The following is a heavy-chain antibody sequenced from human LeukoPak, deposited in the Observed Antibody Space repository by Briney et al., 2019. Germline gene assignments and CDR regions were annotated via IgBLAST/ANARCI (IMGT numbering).Heavy chain of an antibody. V-gene: IGHV4-30-4*01. CDR2: MYYSGCT. CDR3: ARPYYYDSRIDP. D-gene: IGHD3-22*01. Sequence: SQTLSLTCTVSGGSISSGDYYWSWIRQPPGKGLEWIAYMYYSGCTYYNPSLKSRVTMSADTSKNQLSLKLSSVTAADTAVYYCARPYYYDSRIDPWGQGVLVTVSS. J-gene: IGHJ5*02. CDR1: GGSISSGDYY.